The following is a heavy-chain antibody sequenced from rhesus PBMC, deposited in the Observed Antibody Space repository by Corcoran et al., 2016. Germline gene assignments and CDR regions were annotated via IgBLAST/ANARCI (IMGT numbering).Heavy chain of an antibody. CDR1: GYSISSGYG. J-gene: IGHJ4*01. D-gene: IGHD1-44*02. V-gene: IGHV4-127*01. Sequence: QVQLQESGPGLVKPSETLSLTCAVSGYSISSGYGWSWIRQPPGKGLEWIGYIGGSSGSTNYNPSLKSRITISKDTYKNQFSLKLSSVTAADTAVYYCAGRIVGATLDYWGQGVLVTVSS. CDR3: AGRIVGATLDY. CDR2: IGGSSGST.